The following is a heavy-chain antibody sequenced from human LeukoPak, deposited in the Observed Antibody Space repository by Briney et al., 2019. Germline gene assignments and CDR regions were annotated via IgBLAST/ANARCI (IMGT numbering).Heavy chain of an antibody. Sequence: SETLSLTCAVSGYSLCKNYYWGWIRQPPGKGLEWIGRIYGTGSTSYNPSLRNRVTMSVDTSKNKVSLKLTSVTAADTAVYYCARYDSRGSASTRFDYWGQGILVTISS. D-gene: IGHD3-16*01. CDR1: GYSLCKNYY. J-gene: IGHJ4*02. CDR3: ARYDSRGSASTRFDY. CDR2: IYGTGST. V-gene: IGHV4-38-2*01.